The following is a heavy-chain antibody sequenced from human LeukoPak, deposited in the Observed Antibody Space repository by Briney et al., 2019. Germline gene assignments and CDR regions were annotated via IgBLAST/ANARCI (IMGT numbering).Heavy chain of an antibody. CDR3: ARDAGDGYNWRIGFDP. CDR1: GGTFSSYA. D-gene: IGHD5-24*01. V-gene: IGHV1-69*04. Sequence: SVKVSCKASGGTFSSYAISWVRQAPGQGLEWMGRIIPILGIANYAQKFQGRVTITTDESTSTAYMELSSLRSEDTAVYYCARDAGDGYNWRIGFDPWGQGTLVTVSS. CDR2: IIPILGIA. J-gene: IGHJ5*02.